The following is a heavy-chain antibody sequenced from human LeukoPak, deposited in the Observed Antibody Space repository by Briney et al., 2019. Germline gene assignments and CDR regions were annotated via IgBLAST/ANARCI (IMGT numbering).Heavy chain of an antibody. CDR3: AKDKFDGSGYQFDS. V-gene: IGHV3-23*01. J-gene: IGHJ4*02. CDR2: ISGSGSGGST. Sequence: TGGTLRLSCAASGFTFNTYGMSWVRQAPGKGLEWVSGISGSGSGGSTYYADSVKGRFTISRDNAMDTLFLQMNSLRADDTAVYFCAKDKFDGSGYQFDSWGQGSLVIVSS. CDR1: GFTFNTYG. D-gene: IGHD3-10*01.